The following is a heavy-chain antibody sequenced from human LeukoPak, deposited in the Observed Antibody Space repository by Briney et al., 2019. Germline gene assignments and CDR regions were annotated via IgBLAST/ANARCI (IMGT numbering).Heavy chain of an antibody. D-gene: IGHD1-14*01. CDR1: GFTVSNNY. J-gene: IGHJ3*02. CDR3: VRKNQDFNAAFDI. CDR2: TYSDGNT. V-gene: IGHV3-53*01. Sequence: GGSLRLSCAASGFTVSNNYMSWVRQAPGKGLEWVSITYSDGNTNYAVSVKGRFTISRDTSQNTLSLQMNSLRAEDTAVYYCVRKNQDFNAAFDIWGQGTVVTVS.